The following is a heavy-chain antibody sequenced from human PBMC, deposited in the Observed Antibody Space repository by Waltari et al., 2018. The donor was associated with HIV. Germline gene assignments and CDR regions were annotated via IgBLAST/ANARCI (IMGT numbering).Heavy chain of an antibody. D-gene: IGHD1-1*01. CDR1: GFSLSTSGMS. CDR3: ARGRLQHDY. CDR2: IDWDDVK. V-gene: IGHV2-70*15. J-gene: IGHJ4*02. Sequence: QVTLRESGPALVKPTQTLTLTCTFSGFSLSTSGMSVSWIRQPPGKALEWLARIDWDDVKYYTTSLKTRLSIARDTSKNQVVLTMTSMDPVDTATYYCARGRLQHDYWGQGTLVTVSS.